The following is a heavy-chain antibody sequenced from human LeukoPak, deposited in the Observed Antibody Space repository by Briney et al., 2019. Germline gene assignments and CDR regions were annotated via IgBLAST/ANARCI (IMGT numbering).Heavy chain of an antibody. V-gene: IGHV1-69*04. Sequence: GASVKVSCKASGYTFTGYYMHWVRQAPGQGLEWMGRIIPILGIANYAQKFQGRVTITADKSTSTAYMELSSLRSEDTAVYYCARDLNSSGDDYWGQGTLVTVSS. J-gene: IGHJ4*02. CDR2: IIPILGIA. D-gene: IGHD6-19*01. CDR1: GYTFTGYY. CDR3: ARDLNSSGDDY.